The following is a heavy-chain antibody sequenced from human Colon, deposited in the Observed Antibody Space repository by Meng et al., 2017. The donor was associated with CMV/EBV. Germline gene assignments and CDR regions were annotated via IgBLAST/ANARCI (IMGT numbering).Heavy chain of an antibody. CDR2: ISGTGGVT. Sequence: GGSLRLSCEVSGFNFQNYAVTWVRQAPGKGLEWVSVISGTGGVTYYADSVKGRFHISKDNTKNTVFLQMNNLRADDTAVYYCTKVSIIAVPGAYFDFWGQGTLVTVSS. D-gene: IGHD2-2*01. CDR3: TKVSIIAVPGAYFDF. CDR1: GFNFQNYA. J-gene: IGHJ4*02. V-gene: IGHV3-23*01.